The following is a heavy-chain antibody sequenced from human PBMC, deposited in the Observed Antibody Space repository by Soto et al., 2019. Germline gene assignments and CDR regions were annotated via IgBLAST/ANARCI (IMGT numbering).Heavy chain of an antibody. CDR3: AIGILDWFQA. V-gene: IGHV4-38-2*01. CDR1: VFSISSGLY. CDR2: IYRGGIT. J-gene: IGHJ5*02. D-gene: IGHD1-26*01. Sequence: WETLSLTCAFSVFSISSGLYWGWIRQPPGKGLEWIGTIYRGGITYYNPSLKSRVTISIDTSKNHFSLRLSSVTATDTAVYFCAIGILDWFQAWGQGTLVNVS.